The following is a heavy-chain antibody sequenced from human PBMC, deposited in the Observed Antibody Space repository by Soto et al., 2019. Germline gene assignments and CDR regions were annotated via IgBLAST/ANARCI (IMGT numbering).Heavy chain of an antibody. CDR2: FDPEDGET. V-gene: IGHV1-24*01. D-gene: IGHD2-15*01. CDR3: ATSKGYCSGGSCYDLRFDY. J-gene: IGHJ4*02. CDR1: GYTLTELS. Sequence: QVQLVQSGAEVRKPGASVKVSCKVSGYTLTELSMPWVRQPPGKGLEWMGGFDPEDGETIYAQKFQGRVTMTEDTSTDTAYMELSSLRSEDTAVYYCATSKGYCSGGSCYDLRFDYWGQGTLVTVSS.